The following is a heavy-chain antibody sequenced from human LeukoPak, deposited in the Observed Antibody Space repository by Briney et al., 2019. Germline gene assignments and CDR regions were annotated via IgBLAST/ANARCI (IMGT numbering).Heavy chain of an antibody. CDR1: GYTFTSYD. CDR2: MNPNSGNT. CDR3: ARTFWELTRPGFLYYYYYGMDV. J-gene: IGHJ6*02. Sequence: ASVKVSCKASGYTFTSYDINWVRQATGQGLEWMGWMNPNSGNTGYAQKFQGRVTMTRNTSISTAYMELSSLRSEDTAVYYCARTFWELTRPGFLYYYYYGMDVWGQGTTVTVSS. V-gene: IGHV1-8*01. D-gene: IGHD3-16*01.